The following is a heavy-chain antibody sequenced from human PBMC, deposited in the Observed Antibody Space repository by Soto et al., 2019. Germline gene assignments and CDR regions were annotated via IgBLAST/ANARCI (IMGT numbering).Heavy chain of an antibody. CDR1: GGSIRTSGYS. CDR2: IHFIGVT. Sequence: SETLSLTCAVSGGSIRTSGYSWGWIRQPPGKGLDLFASIHFIGVTYSNPSLKSRVSLSLESSKNQFSLRLTSVTAADTAVYSFARHRYCSGGSCYHLDNWFDPWGQGILVTVSS. J-gene: IGHJ5*02. V-gene: IGHV4-39*01. CDR3: ARHRYCSGGSCYHLDNWFDP. D-gene: IGHD2-15*01.